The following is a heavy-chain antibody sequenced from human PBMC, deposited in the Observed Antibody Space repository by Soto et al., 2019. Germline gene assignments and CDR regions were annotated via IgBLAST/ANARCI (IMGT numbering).Heavy chain of an antibody. Sequence: QVQLQESGPGLVKPSETLSLTCTVSGGSISSYYWSWIRQPPGKGLEWIGYIYYTGSTNYNPSLKSRVTIPVDTPKTQFPRRLGSVTAAEPAVYYCPGGGGLLQLWGQGTLVTVSS. J-gene: IGHJ1*01. CDR3: PGGGGLLQL. CDR2: IYYTGST. D-gene: IGHD3-16*01. V-gene: IGHV4-59*01. CDR1: GGSISSYY.